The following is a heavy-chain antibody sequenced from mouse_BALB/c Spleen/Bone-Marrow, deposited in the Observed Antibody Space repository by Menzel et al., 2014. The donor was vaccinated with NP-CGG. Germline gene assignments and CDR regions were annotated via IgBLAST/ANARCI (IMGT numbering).Heavy chain of an antibody. D-gene: IGHD1-1*01. V-gene: IGHV1S56*01. Sequence: QVQLKQSGPELVKPGASVKMSCKASGYTSTSYYIHWVKQRPGQGLEWIGWIYPGDGSTKYNEKFKGKTTLTADKSSSTAYMLLSSLTSEDSAIYFCARGDYYYGSSRAWFAYWGQGTLVTVSA. CDR2: IYPGDGST. J-gene: IGHJ3*01. CDR1: GYTSTSYY. CDR3: ARGDYYYGSSRAWFAY.